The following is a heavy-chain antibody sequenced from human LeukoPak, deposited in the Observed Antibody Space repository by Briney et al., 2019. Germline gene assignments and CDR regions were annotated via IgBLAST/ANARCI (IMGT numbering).Heavy chain of an antibody. CDR1: GGSFSGYY. J-gene: IGHJ6*02. Sequence: PSETLSLTCAVYGGSFSGYYWSWIRQPPGKGLEWIGEINHSGSTNYNPSLKSRVTISVDTSKSQFSLKLSSVTAADTAVYYCARGRERLGYCSSTSCYMAGYYYYGMDVWGQGTTVTVSS. V-gene: IGHV4-34*01. D-gene: IGHD2-2*02. CDR2: INHSGST. CDR3: ARGRERLGYCSSTSCYMAGYYYYGMDV.